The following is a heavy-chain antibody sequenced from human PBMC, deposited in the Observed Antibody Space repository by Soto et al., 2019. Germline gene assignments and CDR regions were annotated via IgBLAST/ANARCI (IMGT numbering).Heavy chain of an antibody. CDR2: INHSGST. D-gene: IGHD6-13*01. V-gene: IGHV4-34*01. CDR1: GGSFSGYY. CDR3: ARGRPRVAAAGQRWFDP. Sequence: SETLSLTCAVYGGSFSGYYWSWIRQPPGKGLEWIGEINHSGSTNYNPSLKSRVTISVDTSKNQFSLKLSSVTAADTAVYYCARGRPRVAAAGQRWFDPWGQGTLVTVSS. J-gene: IGHJ5*02.